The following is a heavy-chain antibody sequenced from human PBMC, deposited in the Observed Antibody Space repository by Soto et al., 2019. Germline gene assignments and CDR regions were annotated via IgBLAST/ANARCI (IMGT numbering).Heavy chain of an antibody. CDR3: ARGKRYCSGGSCYLLFDY. Sequence: PSETLSLTCAVSSGSISSSNWWSWVRQPPGKGLEWIGEIYHSGSTNYNPSLKSRVTISVDKSKNQFSLKLSSVTAADTAVYYCARGKRYCSGGSCYLLFDYWGQGTLVTVSS. D-gene: IGHD2-15*01. CDR1: SGSISSSNW. V-gene: IGHV4-4*02. J-gene: IGHJ4*02. CDR2: IYHSGST.